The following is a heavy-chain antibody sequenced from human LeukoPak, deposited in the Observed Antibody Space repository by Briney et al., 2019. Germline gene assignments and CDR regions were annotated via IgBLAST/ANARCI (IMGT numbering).Heavy chain of an antibody. CDR2: ISYDGSNK. J-gene: IGHJ4*02. CDR1: GFTFSSYA. D-gene: IGHD5-12*01. CDR3: ARGATINDFILDY. V-gene: IGHV3-30*01. Sequence: GGSLRLSCAASGFTFSSYAMHWVRQAPGKGLEWVAVISYDGSNKYYADSVKGRFTISRDNSKNTLYLQMNSLRAEDTAVYYCARGATINDFILDYWGQGTLVTVSS.